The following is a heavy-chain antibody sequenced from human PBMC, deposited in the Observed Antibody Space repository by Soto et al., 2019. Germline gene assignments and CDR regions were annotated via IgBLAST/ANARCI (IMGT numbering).Heavy chain of an antibody. D-gene: IGHD3-9*01. J-gene: IGHJ5*02. Sequence: SETLSLTCTVSGGSISSYYWSWIRQPPGKGLEWIGYIYYSGSTNYNPSLKSRVTISVDTSKNQFSLKLSSVTAADTAVYYCARQAYILTGPCFDPCGQGIRVTVSS. V-gene: IGHV4-59*08. CDR1: GGSISSYY. CDR2: IYYSGST. CDR3: ARQAYILTGPCFDP.